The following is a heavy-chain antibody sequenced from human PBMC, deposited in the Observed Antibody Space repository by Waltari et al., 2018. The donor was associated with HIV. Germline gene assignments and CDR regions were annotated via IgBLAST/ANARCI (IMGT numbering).Heavy chain of an antibody. CDR2: VNHSGST. J-gene: IGHJ3*02. D-gene: IGHD2-15*01. CDR1: GGSFSCYY. CDR3: ARHFAGGNVSSSFDI. V-gene: IGHV4-34*01. Sequence: QVQLQQWGAGLLKPSETLSLTCAVYGGSFSCYYWSWIRQPPGKGLEWIGEVNHSGSTNYNPSLKNRVTISVDTSKNQFSLKLSSVTAADTAVYYCARHFAGGNVSSSFDIWGQGTMVTVSS.